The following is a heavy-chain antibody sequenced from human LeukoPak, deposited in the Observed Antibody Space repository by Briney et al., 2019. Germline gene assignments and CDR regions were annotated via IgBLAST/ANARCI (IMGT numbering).Heavy chain of an antibody. Sequence: ASVKVSCKASGYTFTSYGISWVRQAPGQGLEWMGRIIPILGIANYAQKFQGRVTITADKSTSTAYMELSSLRSEDTAVYYCARARTIVVVPAATKNYGMDVWGQGTTVTVSS. J-gene: IGHJ6*02. CDR1: GYTFTSYG. V-gene: IGHV1-69*04. CDR3: ARARTIVVVPAATKNYGMDV. D-gene: IGHD2-2*01. CDR2: IIPILGIA.